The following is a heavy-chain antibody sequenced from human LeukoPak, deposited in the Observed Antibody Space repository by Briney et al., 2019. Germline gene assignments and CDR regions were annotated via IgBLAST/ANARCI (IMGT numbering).Heavy chain of an antibody. J-gene: IGHJ4*02. Sequence: SETLSLTCTVSDYSISSGYYWGWIRQPPGKGLEWIGSVYHSGSTYYNPSLKSRVTISVDTSKNQFSLKLSSVTAADTAVYYCARDPGYSSSSSNFDYWGQGVLVTVSS. CDR3: ARDPGYSSSSSNFDY. CDR2: VYHSGST. V-gene: IGHV4-38-2*02. D-gene: IGHD6-6*01. CDR1: DYSISSGYY.